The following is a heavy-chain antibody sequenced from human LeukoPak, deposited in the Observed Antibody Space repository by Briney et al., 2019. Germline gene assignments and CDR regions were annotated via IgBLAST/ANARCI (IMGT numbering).Heavy chain of an antibody. D-gene: IGHD1-26*01. J-gene: IGHJ4*02. V-gene: IGHV3-21*01. CDR3: ARVGDRQWELRLLDFDY. CDR2: ISSSSSYI. Sequence: GGSLRLSCAASGFTFSSYGMSWVRQAPGKGLEWVSSISSSSSYIYYADSVKGRFTISRDNAKNSLYLQMNSLRAEDTAVYYCARVGDRQWELRLLDFDYWGQGTLVTVSS. CDR1: GFTFSSYG.